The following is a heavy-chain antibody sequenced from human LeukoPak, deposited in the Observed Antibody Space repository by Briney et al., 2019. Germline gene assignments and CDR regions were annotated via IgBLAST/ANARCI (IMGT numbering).Heavy chain of an antibody. D-gene: IGHD1-26*01. CDR1: GFTYRSYG. CDR3: AKGSREWELLDAFDI. V-gene: IGHV3-23*01. CDR2: ISGSGSRT. Sequence: SGGSLRLSCAASGFTYRSYGMTWVRQAPRKGLEWVSGISGSGSRTDYADSVKGRFTISRDNAKNTLYLQMNSLRAEDTAAYYCAKGSREWELLDAFDIWGQGTMVTVSS. J-gene: IGHJ3*02.